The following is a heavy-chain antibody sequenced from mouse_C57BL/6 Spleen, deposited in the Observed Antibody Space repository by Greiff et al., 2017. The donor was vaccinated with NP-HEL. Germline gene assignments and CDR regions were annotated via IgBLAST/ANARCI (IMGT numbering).Heavy chain of an antibody. CDR3: ARLITTVVARYFDY. D-gene: IGHD1-1*01. V-gene: IGHV1-55*01. Sequence: QVQLQQPGAELVKPGASVKLSCKASGYTFTSNWITGVKQRPGQGLGWIGDIYPGIGSTNYNEKFKSKANLTVDTSSSTAYMQLSSLTSEDSAVYYCARLITTVVARYFDYWGQGTTLTVSS. J-gene: IGHJ2*01. CDR2: IYPGIGST. CDR1: GYTFTSNW.